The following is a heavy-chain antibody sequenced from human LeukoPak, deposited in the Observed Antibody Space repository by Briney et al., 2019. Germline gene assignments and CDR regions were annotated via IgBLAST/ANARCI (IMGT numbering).Heavy chain of an antibody. Sequence: GGSLRLSCAASGFTFSSYDMHWVRQATGKGLEWVSAIGTAGGTYYPGSVKGRFTISRENAKNSLYLQMNSLRAGDTAVYYCARGDYSSSSFLGAFDIWGQGTMVTVSS. J-gene: IGHJ3*02. V-gene: IGHV3-13*01. D-gene: IGHD6-6*01. CDR2: IGTAGGT. CDR1: GFTFSSYD. CDR3: ARGDYSSSSFLGAFDI.